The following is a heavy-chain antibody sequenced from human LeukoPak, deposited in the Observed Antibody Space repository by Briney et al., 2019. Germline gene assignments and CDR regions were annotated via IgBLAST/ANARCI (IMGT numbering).Heavy chain of an antibody. CDR1: GGSISSSSYY. CDR2: IYYSGST. J-gene: IGHJ4*02. Sequence: SETLSLTCTVSGGSISSSSYYWGWIRQPPGKGLEWIGSIYYSGSTYYNPSLKSRVTISVDTSKNQFSLKLSSVTAADAAVYYCARLGYCSGGSCSDWGQGTLVTVSS. D-gene: IGHD2-15*01. CDR3: ARLGYCSGGSCSD. V-gene: IGHV4-39*01.